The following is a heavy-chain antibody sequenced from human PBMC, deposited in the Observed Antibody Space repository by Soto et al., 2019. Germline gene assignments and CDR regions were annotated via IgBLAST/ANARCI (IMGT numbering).Heavy chain of an antibody. D-gene: IGHD1-20*01. CDR2: LYPNGRA. J-gene: IGHJ4*02. CDR1: GFTVSSNY. Sequence: GGSLRLSCAASGFTVSSNYLTWVRQAPGKGLKWVSVLYPNGRAYYADSVKGRFTISTDNSQNSVYLQMNTLRAGDTAIYYCARGLGREYQDNRNYFHLDYWGQGTLVNVSS. CDR3: ARGLGREYQDNRNYFHLDY. V-gene: IGHV3-53*01.